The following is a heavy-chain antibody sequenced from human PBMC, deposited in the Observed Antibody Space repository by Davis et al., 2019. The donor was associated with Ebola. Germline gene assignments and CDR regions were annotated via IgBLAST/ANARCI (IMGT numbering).Heavy chain of an antibody. V-gene: IGHV3-73*01. J-gene: IGHJ4*02. CDR2: IRSKANSYAT. Sequence: GESLKISCAASGFTFRNYGMHWVRQASGKGLEWVGRIRSKANSYATAYAASVKGRFTISRDDSKNTAYLQMNSLKTEDTAVYYCTHSSGYNNADYWGQGTLVTVSS. D-gene: IGHD3-22*01. CDR3: THSSGYNNADY. CDR1: GFTFRNYG.